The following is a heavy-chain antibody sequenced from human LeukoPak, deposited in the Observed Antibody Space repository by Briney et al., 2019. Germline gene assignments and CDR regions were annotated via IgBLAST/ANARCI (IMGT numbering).Heavy chain of an antibody. CDR3: ARGWRGGSYYYYYMDV. D-gene: IGHD3-10*01. J-gene: IGHJ6*03. Sequence: SVKVSCKASGGTFSNYVISWVRQAPGQGLEWMGGIIPIFGTANYAQKFQGRVTITADESTSTAYMELSSLRSEDTAVYYCARGWRGGSYYYYYMDVWGKGTTVTVSS. CDR2: IIPIFGTA. CDR1: GGTFSNYV. V-gene: IGHV1-69*13.